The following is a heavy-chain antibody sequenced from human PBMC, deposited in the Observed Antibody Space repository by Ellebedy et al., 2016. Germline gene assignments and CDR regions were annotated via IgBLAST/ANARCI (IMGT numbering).Heavy chain of an antibody. CDR1: GHTFTSYD. CDR2: MNPNSGNT. D-gene: IGHD3-22*01. CDR3: ARGYDSSGYYYGIVGF. V-gene: IGHV1-8*01. J-gene: IGHJ4*02. Sequence: ASVKVSCKASGHTFTSYDINWVRQATGQGLEWMGWMNPNSGNTGYAQKFQGRVTMTRNTSISTAYMELSSLRSEDTAVYYCARGYDSSGYYYGIVGFWGQGTLVTVSS.